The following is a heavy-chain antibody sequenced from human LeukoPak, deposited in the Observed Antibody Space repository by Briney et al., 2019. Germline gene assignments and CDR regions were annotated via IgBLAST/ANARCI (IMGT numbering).Heavy chain of an antibody. D-gene: IGHD2-21*02. Sequence: PSETLSLTCAVSGGSISSGGYSWSWIRQPPGKGLEWIGYIYHSGSTYYNPSLKSRVTISVDRSKNQFSLKLSSVTAADTAVYYCARVTPDYYYYGMDVWGQGTTVTVSS. CDR2: IYHSGST. J-gene: IGHJ6*02. V-gene: IGHV4-30-2*01. CDR1: GGSISSGGYS. CDR3: ARVTPDYYYYGMDV.